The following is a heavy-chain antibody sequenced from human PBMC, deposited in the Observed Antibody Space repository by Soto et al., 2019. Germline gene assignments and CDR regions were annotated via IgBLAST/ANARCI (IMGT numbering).Heavy chain of an antibody. CDR2: IYYSGST. CDR3: ARVSSWYYYYMDV. Sequence: AETLSLTCTISGRSISSYYWSWIRQPPGKGLEWIGYIYYSGSTNYNPSLKSRVTISVDTSKNQFSLKLSSVTAADTAVYYCARVSSWYYYYMDVWGKGTTVTVSS. CDR1: GRSISSYY. J-gene: IGHJ6*03. D-gene: IGHD6-13*01. V-gene: IGHV4-59*01.